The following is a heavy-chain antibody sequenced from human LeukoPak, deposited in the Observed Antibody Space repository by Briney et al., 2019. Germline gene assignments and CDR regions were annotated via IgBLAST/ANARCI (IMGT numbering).Heavy chain of an antibody. CDR2: IYTSGST. J-gene: IGHJ5*02. CDR1: GGSISSGSYY. Sequence: SQTLSLTCTVSGGSISSGSYYWSWIRQPAGKGLEWIGRIYTSGSTNYNPSLKSRVTISVDTSKNQFSLKLSSVTAADTAVYYCARARPYHDFWSEGWFDPWGQGTLVTVSS. CDR3: ARARPYHDFWSEGWFDP. D-gene: IGHD3-3*01. V-gene: IGHV4-61*02.